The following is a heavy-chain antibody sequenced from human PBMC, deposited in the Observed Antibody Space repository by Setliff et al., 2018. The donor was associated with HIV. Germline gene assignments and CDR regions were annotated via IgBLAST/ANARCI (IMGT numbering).Heavy chain of an antibody. CDR3: ARGRYGSGTYWGLYCYYYMDV. V-gene: IGHV1-69*10. Sequence: GASVKVSCKASGDTFSTYAITWVRQAPGQGLEWMGGIIPLVTIANYAQEFQGRVRFTADKSTSTAYMELNSLRSDDTAVYYCARGRYGSGTYWGLYCYYYMDVWGKGTTVTVSS. CDR1: GDTFSTYA. CDR2: IIPLVTIA. J-gene: IGHJ6*03. D-gene: IGHD3-10*01.